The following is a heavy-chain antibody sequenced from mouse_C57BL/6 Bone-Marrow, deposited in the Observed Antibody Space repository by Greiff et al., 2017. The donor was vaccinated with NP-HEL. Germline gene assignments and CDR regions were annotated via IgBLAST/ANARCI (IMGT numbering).Heavy chain of an antibody. CDR3: ARVGYYPSYWYFDV. CDR1: GYTFTSYW. V-gene: IGHV1-50*01. CDR2: IDPSDSYT. D-gene: IGHD2-3*01. J-gene: IGHJ1*03. Sequence: QVQLQQPGAELVKPGASVKLSCKASGYTFTSYWMQWVKQRPGQGLEWIGEIDPSDSYTNYNQKFKGKATLTVDTSSSTAYMQLSSLTSEDSAVYYCARVGYYPSYWYFDVWGTGTTVTVSS.